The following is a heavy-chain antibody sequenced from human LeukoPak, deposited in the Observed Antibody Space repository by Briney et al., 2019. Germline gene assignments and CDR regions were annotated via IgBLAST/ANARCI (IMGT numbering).Heavy chain of an antibody. J-gene: IGHJ6*02. CDR1: GYTFTSYD. V-gene: IGHV1-8*01. CDR3: ARRGSIAVAGQLFYYYYGMDV. Sequence: ASVKVSCKASGYTFTSYDINWGRQATGQGLEWMGWMNPNSGNTGYAQKFQGRVTMTRNTSISTAYMELSSLRSEDTAVYYCARRGSIAVAGQLFYYYYGMDVWGQGTTVTVSS. CDR2: MNPNSGNT. D-gene: IGHD6-19*01.